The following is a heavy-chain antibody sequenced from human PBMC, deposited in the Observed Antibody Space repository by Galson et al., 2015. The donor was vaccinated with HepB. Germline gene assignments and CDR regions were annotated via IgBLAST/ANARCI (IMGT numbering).Heavy chain of an antibody. V-gene: IGHV3-30*18. J-gene: IGHJ4*02. Sequence: SLRLSCAASGFTFSSYGMHWVRRAPGKGLEWVAVISYDGSNKYYADSVKGRFTISRDNSKNTLYLQMNSLRAEDTAVYYCAKEPPIVGASYFDYWNDDGYWGQGTLVTVSS. CDR2: ISYDGSNK. CDR1: GFTFSSYG. D-gene: IGHD1-26*01. CDR3: AKEPPIVGASYFDYWNDDGY.